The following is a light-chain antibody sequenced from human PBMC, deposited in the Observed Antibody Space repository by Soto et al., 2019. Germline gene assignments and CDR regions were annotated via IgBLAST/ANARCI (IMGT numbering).Light chain of an antibody. CDR3: AAWDDSLSVV. CDR2: RNN. Sequence: QSVLTQPPSASGTPGQRVTISCSGSGSNIGSNYVYWYQQLPGTAPKLLIYRNNRRPSGVPDRLSGSKSGTSASLAISGLRSEDEADYYCAAWDDSLSVVFGTGTKVTVL. V-gene: IGLV1-47*01. CDR1: GSNIGSNY. J-gene: IGLJ1*01.